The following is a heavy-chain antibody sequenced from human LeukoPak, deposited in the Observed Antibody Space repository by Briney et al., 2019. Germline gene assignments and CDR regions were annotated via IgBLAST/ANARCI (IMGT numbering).Heavy chain of an antibody. CDR2: IYTSGST. CDR1: GGSISCYY. Sequence: SETLSLTCTVSGGSISCYYWSWIRQPAGKGLEWIGRIYTSGSTNYNPSLKSRVTMSVDTSKNQFSLKLSSVTAADTAVYYCARCRPWATPRDYYFDYWGQGTLVTVSS. V-gene: IGHV4-4*07. CDR3: ARCRPWATPRDYYFDY. J-gene: IGHJ4*02. D-gene: IGHD1-26*01.